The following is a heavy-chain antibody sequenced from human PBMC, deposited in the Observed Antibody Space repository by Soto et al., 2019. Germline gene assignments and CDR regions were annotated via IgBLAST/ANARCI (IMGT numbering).Heavy chain of an antibody. D-gene: IGHD6-19*01. V-gene: IGHV3-23*01. CDR1: GFTFSSYA. Sequence: GGSLRLSCAASGFTFSSYAMSWVRQAPGKGLEWVSAISGSGGSTYYADSVKGRFTISRDNSKNTLYLQMNSLRAEDTAVYYCAKDQVGRQWLVDAYYHYGMDVWGQGTTVTVSS. J-gene: IGHJ6*02. CDR2: ISGSGGST. CDR3: AKDQVGRQWLVDAYYHYGMDV.